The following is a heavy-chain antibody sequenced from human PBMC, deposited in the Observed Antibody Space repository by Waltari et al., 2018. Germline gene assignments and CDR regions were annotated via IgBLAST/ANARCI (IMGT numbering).Heavy chain of an antibody. J-gene: IGHJ5*02. CDR3: ARGEERQQLVDWFDP. D-gene: IGHD6-13*01. Sequence: QVQLQESGPGLVKPSETLSLTCTVSGGSISSYYWSWIRQPPGKGLEWIGYIYYSGSTNYNLTLYRRDTITVDTAMNQCSLKLSSVTAEGTAVYYCARGEERQQLVDWFDPWGQGTLVTVSS. CDR1: GGSISSYY. V-gene: IGHV4-59*01. CDR2: IYYSGST.